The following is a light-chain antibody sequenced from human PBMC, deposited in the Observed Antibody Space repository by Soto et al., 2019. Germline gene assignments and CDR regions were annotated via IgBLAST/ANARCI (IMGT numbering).Light chain of an antibody. J-gene: IGKJ2*01. V-gene: IGKV3-20*01. CDR3: QHYSNLQYT. CDR2: AAI. Sequence: EIVLTQSPGTLSLSPGETATLSCRASQSLSSDSLAWYQQKPGQPRRLLFHAAIDRASGTTDRFSGSGTGTDFTLTTSKLEPEDFAVYFCQHYSNLQYTFGQGAKLEIK. CDR1: QSLSSDS.